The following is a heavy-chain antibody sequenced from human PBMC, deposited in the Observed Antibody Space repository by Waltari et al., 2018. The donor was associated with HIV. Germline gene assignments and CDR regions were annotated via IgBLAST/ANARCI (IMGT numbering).Heavy chain of an antibody. D-gene: IGHD1-20*01. CDR3: TRDLARYNWNDIPLDY. Sequence: EVQLVESGVGLFQPGGPLSPSCSASGFTFSTSWMHWYRQAPGKGLGWVSRISSDGTTTSYADSVKGRFTISRDNAKNTLYLQMNSLRAEDTAVYYCTRDLARYNWNDIPLDYWGQGALVTVSS. CDR2: ISSDGTTT. J-gene: IGHJ4*02. V-gene: IGHV3-74*01. CDR1: GFTFSTSW.